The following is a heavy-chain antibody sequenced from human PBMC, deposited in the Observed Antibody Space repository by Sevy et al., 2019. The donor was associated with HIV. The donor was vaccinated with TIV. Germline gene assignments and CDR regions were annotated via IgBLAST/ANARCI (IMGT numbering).Heavy chain of an antibody. D-gene: IGHD2-2*01. CDR1: GYSFTSYW. Sequence: GESLKISCKGSGYSFTSYWIGWVRQMPGKGLEWMGIIYPGDSDTRYSPSFQGQVTISADKSISTAYLQWSSLKASDTAMYYCARQGNYCSSTSCPAWWFDPWGQGTLVTVSS. J-gene: IGHJ5*02. CDR3: ARQGNYCSSTSCPAWWFDP. V-gene: IGHV5-51*01. CDR2: IYPGDSDT.